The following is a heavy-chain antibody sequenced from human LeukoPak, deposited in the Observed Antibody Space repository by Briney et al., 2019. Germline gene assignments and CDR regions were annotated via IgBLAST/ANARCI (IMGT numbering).Heavy chain of an antibody. CDR2: IIPIFGTA. J-gene: IGHJ3*02. CDR1: GGTFSSYA. V-gene: IGHV1-69*13. CDR3: ASWTSMIIVGKAFDI. D-gene: IGHD3-22*01. Sequence: SVKVSCKSSGGTFSSYAISWVRQAPGQGLECMGGIIPIFGTANYAQKFQGRVTITADESTSTAYMELSSLRSEDTAVFYCASWTSMIIVGKAFDIWGQGTMGTVSS.